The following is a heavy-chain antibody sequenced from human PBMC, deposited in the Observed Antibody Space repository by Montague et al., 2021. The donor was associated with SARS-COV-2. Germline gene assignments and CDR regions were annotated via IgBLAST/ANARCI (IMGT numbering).Heavy chain of an antibody. Sequence: SETLSLTCTVSGGSISSSSYYWGWIRQPPGKGLEWIGSIYYSGSTYYNPSLKGRVTISVDTSKNQFSLKLSSVTAADTAVYYCASTAVAGDIAFDIWGQGTMVTVSS. V-gene: IGHV4-39*01. J-gene: IGHJ3*02. D-gene: IGHD6-19*01. CDR3: ASTAVAGDIAFDI. CDR1: GGSISSSSYY. CDR2: IYYSGST.